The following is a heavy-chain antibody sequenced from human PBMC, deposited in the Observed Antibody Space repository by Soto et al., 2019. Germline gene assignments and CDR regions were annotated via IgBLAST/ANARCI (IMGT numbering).Heavy chain of an antibody. V-gene: IGHV4-39*01. CDR3: ASEQLGPFDY. D-gene: IGHD6-6*01. CDR1: GGSISGTSFF. Sequence: SETLSLTCTVSGGSISGTSFFWGWIRQPPEKGLEWIGTISYAGTTFYSLSLRSRVTISIDTSKNQFSLKVISVTAADTAVYYCASEQLGPFDYWGQGTLVTVSS. J-gene: IGHJ4*02. CDR2: ISYAGTT.